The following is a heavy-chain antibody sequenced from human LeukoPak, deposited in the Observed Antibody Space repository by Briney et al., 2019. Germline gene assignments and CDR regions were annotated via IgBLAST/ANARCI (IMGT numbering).Heavy chain of an antibody. CDR2: ISSSGSTI. D-gene: IGHD6-19*01. V-gene: IGHV3-11*01. CDR3: AKDKSGWSHDAFDI. CDR1: GFTFSDYY. J-gene: IGHJ3*02. Sequence: GGSLRLSCAASGFTFSDYYMSWIRQAPGKGLEWVSYISSSGSTIYYADSVKGRFTISRDNAKNSLYLQMNSLRAEDTAVYYCAKDKSGWSHDAFDIWGQGAMVTVSS.